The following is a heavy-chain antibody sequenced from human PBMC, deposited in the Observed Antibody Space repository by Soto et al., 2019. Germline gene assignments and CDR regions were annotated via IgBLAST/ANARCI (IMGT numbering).Heavy chain of an antibody. Sequence: ESGGGVVQPARSLRLSCAASGFPFSSSGMHWVRQAPGKGLEWVAFISYDGSTQYYVDSVKGRFTISRDNSKNTLYLQMNSLRVEDTALYYCAKDRQGMDVWGQGTTVIVSS. CDR3: AKDRQGMDV. CDR2: ISYDGSTQ. CDR1: GFPFSSSG. J-gene: IGHJ6*02. V-gene: IGHV3-30*18.